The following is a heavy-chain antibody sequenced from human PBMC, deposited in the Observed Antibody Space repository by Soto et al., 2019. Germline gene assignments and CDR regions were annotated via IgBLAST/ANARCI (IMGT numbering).Heavy chain of an antibody. CDR2: ISAYKGNT. CDR1: GYTFSSYG. D-gene: IGHD6-19*01. CDR3: ARDFKDAVADAFDI. V-gene: IGHV1-18*01. J-gene: IGHJ3*02. Sequence: QVQLVQSGGEVKKPGASVKVSCKATGYTFSSYGISWVRQAPGQGLEWMGWISAYKGNTNYAQNFQGRMTMTTDTYXSTAYMELRSLRSDDTAVYYCARDFKDAVADAFDIWGQGTMVTVSS.